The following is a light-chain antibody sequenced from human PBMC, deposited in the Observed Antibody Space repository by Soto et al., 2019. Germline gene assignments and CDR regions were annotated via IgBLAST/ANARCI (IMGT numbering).Light chain of an antibody. V-gene: IGLV2-23*02. CDR3: CSYAGSRTLV. CDR1: SSDVGSYKL. CDR2: EVS. J-gene: IGLJ3*02. Sequence: QSVLTQPASVSGSPTESITISCTGTSSDVGSYKLVSWYQQHPGKAPKLMMYEVSKRPSGVSNRFSGSKSGNTASLTISGVQAEDEADYYCCSYAGSRTLVFGGGTKVTVL.